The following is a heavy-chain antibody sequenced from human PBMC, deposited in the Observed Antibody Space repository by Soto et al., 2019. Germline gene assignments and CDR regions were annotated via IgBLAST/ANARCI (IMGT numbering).Heavy chain of an antibody. D-gene: IGHD3-22*01. CDR1: GFTFSSYG. CDR2: ISYDGSNK. J-gene: IGHJ6*02. V-gene: IGHV3-30*18. Sequence: QVQLVESGGGVVQSGRSLRLSCAASGFTFSSYGMHWVRQAPGKGLEWVAVISYDGSNKYYADSVKGRFTISRDNSKNTLYLQMNSLRAEDTAVYYCAKESIAVVSYYYYGMHVWGQGTTVTVSS. CDR3: AKESIAVVSYYYYGMHV.